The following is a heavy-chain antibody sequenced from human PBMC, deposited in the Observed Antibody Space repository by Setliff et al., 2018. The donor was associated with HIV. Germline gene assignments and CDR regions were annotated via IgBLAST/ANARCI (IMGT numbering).Heavy chain of an antibody. CDR1: GFTFMNYA. D-gene: IGHD2-2*01. Sequence: LRLSCAASGFTFMNYAMHWVRQAPGKRLEWLTYIRYDASNKFYADSVKGRFTISRDNSKNTLFLQLNSLRVDDTAVYYCAKSCDVPSKPGPYYYSMDVWGKGTTVTVSS. CDR3: AKSCDVPSKPGPYYYSMDV. CDR2: IRYDASNK. V-gene: IGHV3-30*02. J-gene: IGHJ6*03.